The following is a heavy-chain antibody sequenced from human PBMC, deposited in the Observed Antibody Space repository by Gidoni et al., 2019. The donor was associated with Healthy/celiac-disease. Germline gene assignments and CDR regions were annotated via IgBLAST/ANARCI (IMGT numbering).Heavy chain of an antibody. CDR1: GYTFTGHY. Sequence: VQLVQSGAEVKKPGASVKVSCKASGYTFTGHYMHWVRQAPGQGLEWMGWINPNSGGTNDAQKFQGRVTMTRDTSISTAYMELSRLRSDDTAVYYCARDRNDILTGYRYGPYLDFDYWGQGTLVTVSS. CDR3: ARDRNDILTGYRYGPYLDFDY. CDR2: INPNSGGT. V-gene: IGHV1-2*02. D-gene: IGHD3-9*01. J-gene: IGHJ4*02.